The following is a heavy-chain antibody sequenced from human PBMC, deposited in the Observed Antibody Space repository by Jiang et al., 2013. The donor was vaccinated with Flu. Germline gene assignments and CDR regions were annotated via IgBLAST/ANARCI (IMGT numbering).Heavy chain of an antibody. J-gene: IGHJ4*02. D-gene: IGHD3-22*01. CDR2: IYYSGST. CDR3: ARQRMGMIVVVYFDY. Sequence: PSETLSLTCTVSGGSISSSSYYWGWIRQPPGKGLEWIGSIYYSGSTYYNPSLKSRVTISVDTSKNQFSLKLSSVTAADTAVYYCARQRMGMIVVVYFDYWGQGTLVTVSS. CDR1: GGSISSSSYY. V-gene: IGHV4-39*01.